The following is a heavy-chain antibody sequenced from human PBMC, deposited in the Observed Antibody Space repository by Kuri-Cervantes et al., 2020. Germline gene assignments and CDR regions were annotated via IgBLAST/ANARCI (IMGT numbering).Heavy chain of an antibody. V-gene: IGHV4-59*02. Sequence: GSLRLSCAASGFTVSSNYMSWIRQPPGKGLEWIGYIYYSGSTNYNPSLKSRVTISVDTSKNQFSLKLSSVTAADTAVYYCARVGGEGTLLSWFDPWGQGTLVTVSS. CDR3: ARVGGEGTLLSWFDP. D-gene: IGHD3-16*01. CDR1: GFTVSSNY. CDR2: IYYSGST. J-gene: IGHJ5*02.